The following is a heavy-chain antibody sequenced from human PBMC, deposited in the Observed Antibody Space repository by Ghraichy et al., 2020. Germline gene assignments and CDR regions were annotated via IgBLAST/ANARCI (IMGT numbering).Heavy chain of an antibody. CDR2: INHSGST. D-gene: IGHD6-19*01. Sequence: SETLSLTCAVYGGSFSGYYWSWIRQPPGKGLEWIGEINHSGSTNYNPSLKSRVTISVDTSKNQFSLKLSSVTAADTAVYYCARDIGAVAGTPGRWGQGTLVTVSS. CDR1: GGSFSGYY. J-gene: IGHJ4*02. CDR3: ARDIGAVAGTPGR. V-gene: IGHV4-34*01.